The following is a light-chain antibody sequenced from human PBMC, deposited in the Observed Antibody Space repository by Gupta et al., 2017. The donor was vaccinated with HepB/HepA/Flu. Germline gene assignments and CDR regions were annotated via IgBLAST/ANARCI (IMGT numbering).Light chain of an antibody. V-gene: IGLV2-14*01. CDR1: SSDIGTYNS. CDR2: DDS. Sequence: QSALTQSAPVSGSPGQSLPISRTGPSSDIGTYNSFSCSQQYPGRAPKLIIFDDSNRPSGVSHRFSGARSGNTTALTISGRQAEDEGDYYCCSYTGTSNGGVFGRGTKLTVL. CDR3: CSYTGTSNGGV. J-gene: IGLJ3*02.